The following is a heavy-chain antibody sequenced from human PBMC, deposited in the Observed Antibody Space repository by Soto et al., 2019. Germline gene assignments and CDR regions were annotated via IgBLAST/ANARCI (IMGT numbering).Heavy chain of an antibody. CDR2: FDPEDGET. V-gene: IGHV1-24*01. CDR3: AKGQAGASYFDY. D-gene: IGHD1-26*01. CDR1: GYTLIELS. J-gene: IGHJ4*02. Sequence: ASVKVSCKVSGYTLIELSMHWVRQAPGKGLEWMGGFDPEDGETIYAQKFQGRVTKTEDTSTDTAYMELSSLRSEDTAVYYCAKGQAGASYFDYWGQGTLVTVSS.